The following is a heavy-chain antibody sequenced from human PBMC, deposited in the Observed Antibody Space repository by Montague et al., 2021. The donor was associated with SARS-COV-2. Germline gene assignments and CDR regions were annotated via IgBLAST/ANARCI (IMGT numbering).Heavy chain of an antibody. CDR3: ARGGALIRGDNNWFDP. CDR2: INSDGSST. D-gene: IGHD3-10*01. J-gene: IGHJ5*02. Sequence: SLRLSCAASGFTFSSYWMHWVRQAPGKGLVWVSRINSDGSSTSYADSVKGRFTIPRDNAKNSLYLQMNSLRAEDTAVYYCARGGALIRGDNNWFDPWGQGTLVTVSS. V-gene: IGHV3-74*01. CDR1: GFTFSSYW.